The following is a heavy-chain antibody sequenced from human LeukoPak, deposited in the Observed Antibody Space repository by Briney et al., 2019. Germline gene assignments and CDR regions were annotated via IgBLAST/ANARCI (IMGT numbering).Heavy chain of an antibody. CDR2: INHSGST. Sequence: SETLSLTCAVYGGSFSGYYWSWIRQPPGKGLEWIGEINHSGSTNYNPSLKSRVTISVDTSKNQFSLKLSSVTAADTAVYYCVRDHDNSPRAFDIWGQGTMVTVSS. CDR3: VRDHDNSPRAFDI. V-gene: IGHV4-34*01. D-gene: IGHD3-22*01. J-gene: IGHJ3*02. CDR1: GGSFSGYY.